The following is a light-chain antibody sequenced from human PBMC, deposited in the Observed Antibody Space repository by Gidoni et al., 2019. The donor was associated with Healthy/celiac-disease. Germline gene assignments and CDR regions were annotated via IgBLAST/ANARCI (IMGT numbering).Light chain of an antibody. Sequence: EIVLTQSPGTLSLSPGERATLSCSASQSVSSSYLAWYQQNPGQAPWLLIYGASSMATGIPDRFSGSGSGTVFTLTISRLDPEDFAVYYCQQYGSSPETFGQGTKVEIK. CDR1: QSVSSSY. CDR2: GAS. J-gene: IGKJ1*01. V-gene: IGKV3-20*01. CDR3: QQYGSSPET.